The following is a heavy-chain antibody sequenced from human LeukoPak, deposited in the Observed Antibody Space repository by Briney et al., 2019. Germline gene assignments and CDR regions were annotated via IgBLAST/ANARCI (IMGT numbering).Heavy chain of an antibody. V-gene: IGHV1-46*01. CDR2: INPGGDNT. D-gene: IGHD5-24*01. CDR3: ARIRDGYNDAYDI. CDR1: GYTFTNYY. J-gene: IGHJ3*02. Sequence: ASVKVSCKASGYTFTNYYIQWVRQAPGQGLEWMGLINPGGDNTDYAQNFQGRVTVTRDTSTSTVYMGLSSLRSEDTAVYYCARIRDGYNDAYDIWGQGTMVTVSS.